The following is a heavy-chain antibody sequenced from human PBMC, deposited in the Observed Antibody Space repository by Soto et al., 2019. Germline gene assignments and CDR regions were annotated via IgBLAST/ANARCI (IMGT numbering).Heavy chain of an antibody. CDR3: GGGSSWYNWFDP. J-gene: IGHJ5*02. D-gene: IGHD6-13*01. CDR1: GGTFSSYT. CDR2: IIPILGIA. V-gene: IGHV1-69*02. Sequence: QVQLVQSGAEVKKPGSSVKVSCKASGGTFSSYTISWVRQAPGQGLEWMGRIIPILGIANYAQKFQGRVTITADKSTSTAYMELSSLRSEDTAVYYYGGGSSWYNWFDPWGQGTLVTVSS.